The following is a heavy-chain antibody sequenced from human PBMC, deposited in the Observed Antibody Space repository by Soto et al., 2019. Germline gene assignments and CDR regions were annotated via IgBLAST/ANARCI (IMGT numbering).Heavy chain of an antibody. CDR1: GFPFTSYA. J-gene: IGHJ4*02. D-gene: IGHD1-26*01. V-gene: IGHV3-23*01. Sequence: EVQLLESGGDLVQPGGSLRLSCAASGFPFTSYAMSWVRQAPGKGLEWVSAITGSGGSTYYPDSVKGRFTISRDTSKNTLYLQMNSLRAEDTAEYYCAKDGVRDGSYVRGIFDYWGQGTLVTVSS. CDR2: ITGSGGST. CDR3: AKDGVRDGSYVRGIFDY.